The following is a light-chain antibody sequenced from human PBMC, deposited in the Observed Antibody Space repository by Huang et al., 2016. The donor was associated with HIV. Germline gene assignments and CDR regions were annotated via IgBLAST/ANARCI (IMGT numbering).Light chain of an antibody. V-gene: IGKV3-11*01. Sequence: EIVLTQSPATLSLSPGERATLSRRARQSVSNYLVWYQQKPGHAPRILIYDASNRATGIPARFSGSGSGTDFTLTISSLEPEDFAVYYCQQRNDPLTFGGGTKIEIK. CDR1: QSVSNY. CDR3: QQRNDPLT. CDR2: DAS. J-gene: IGKJ4*01.